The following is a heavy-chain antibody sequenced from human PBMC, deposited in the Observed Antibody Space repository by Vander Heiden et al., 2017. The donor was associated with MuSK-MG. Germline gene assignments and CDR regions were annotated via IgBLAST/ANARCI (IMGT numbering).Heavy chain of an antibody. CDR3: AKDVIRGRYDAFDI. Sequence: EVQLLESGGGLVQPGGSLRLSCAASGLAFSSYAMTWVRQGPGKGLVWVSGISGSGGSTYYADPVKGRFTISRDNSKNTLYLQMNSLRAEDTAVYYCAKDVIRGRYDAFDIWGQGTMVTVSS. D-gene: IGHD3-16*01. CDR1: GLAFSSYA. J-gene: IGHJ3*02. V-gene: IGHV3-23*01. CDR2: ISGSGGST.